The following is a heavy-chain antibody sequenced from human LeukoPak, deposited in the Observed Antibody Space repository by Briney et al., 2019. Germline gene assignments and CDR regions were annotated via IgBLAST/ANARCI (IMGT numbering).Heavy chain of an antibody. V-gene: IGHV5-51*01. CDR3: ARLPFPHYYDTSGYVLRWFDP. CDR2: IYPGDSDA. CDR1: GYSFTSYW. J-gene: IGHJ5*02. D-gene: IGHD3-22*01. Sequence: GESLKISCKGSGYSFTSYWIAWVRQMPGKGLEWMGIIYPGDSDARYSPSFQGQVTISADKSISAAYLQWSSLKASDTAMYYCARLPFPHYYDTSGYVLRWFDPWGQGTLVTASS.